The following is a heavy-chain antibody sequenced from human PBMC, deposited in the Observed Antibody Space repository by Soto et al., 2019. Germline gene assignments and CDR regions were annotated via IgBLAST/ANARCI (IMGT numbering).Heavy chain of an antibody. CDR2: MNPNSGNT. J-gene: IGHJ6*02. V-gene: IGHV1-8*01. D-gene: IGHD6-13*01. CDR3: ARRGYSSSWYYYYYYGMDV. Sequence: QVQLVQSGAEVKKPGASVKVSCKASGYTFTSYDINWVRQATGQGLEWMGWMNPNSGNTGYAQKFQGRVTMTRNTSISTAYMELISLRSEDTAVYYWARRGYSSSWYYYYYYGMDVWGQGTTVTVSS. CDR1: GYTFTSYD.